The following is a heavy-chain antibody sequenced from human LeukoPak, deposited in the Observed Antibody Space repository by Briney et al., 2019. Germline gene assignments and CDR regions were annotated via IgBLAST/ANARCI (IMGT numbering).Heavy chain of an antibody. CDR2: IYSSGSA. CDR1: GGSVNSGAYY. CDR3: ARKPIVNSAWYYFDY. D-gene: IGHD3-22*01. V-gene: IGHV4-39*07. Sequence: SETLSLTCTVSGGSVNSGAYYWSWIRQPPGKGPEWIGNIYSSGSAYYNPSLKSRVTMSVDTSKNQFSLELSSVTAADTAVYYCARKPIVNSAWYYFDYWGQGTLVTVSS. J-gene: IGHJ4*02.